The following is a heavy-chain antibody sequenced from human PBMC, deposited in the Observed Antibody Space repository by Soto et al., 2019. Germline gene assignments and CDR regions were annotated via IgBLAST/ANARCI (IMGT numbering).Heavy chain of an antibody. D-gene: IGHD3-22*01. Sequence: QVQLVESGAEVKKPGASVKVSCKASGYTFTDYGISWVRQAPGQGLEWMGWISGYNGNTKYAQKFLGRVTMTTDTPPDTASVGLGSLRSADTAVYYCARDREYYYDSSGNYYYHSGLDVWGQGTTVTVS. V-gene: IGHV1-18*04. CDR1: GYTFTDYG. CDR2: ISGYNGNT. CDR3: ARDREYYYDSSGNYYYHSGLDV. J-gene: IGHJ6*02.